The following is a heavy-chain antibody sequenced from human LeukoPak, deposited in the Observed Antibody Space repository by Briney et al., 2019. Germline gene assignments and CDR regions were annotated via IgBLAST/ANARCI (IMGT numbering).Heavy chain of an antibody. CDR3: ARGPGGILTGYFGVYYYCGMDA. CDR1: GYTFTSYD. D-gene: IGHD3-9*01. V-gene: IGHV1-8*01. CDR2: MNPNSGNT. J-gene: IGHJ6*02. Sequence: ASVKVSCEASGYTFTSYDINWVRQATGQGREGIGWMNPNSGNTGYAQKFQGRVTMTRNTSISTAYMELSSLRSEDTAVYYCARGPGGILTGYFGVYYYCGMDAWGQGTTVTVSS.